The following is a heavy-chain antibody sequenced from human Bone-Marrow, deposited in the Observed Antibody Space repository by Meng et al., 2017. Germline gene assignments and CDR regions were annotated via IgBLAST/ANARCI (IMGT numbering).Heavy chain of an antibody. Sequence: SETLSLTCAVYGGSFSGYYWSWIRQPPGKGLEWIGEINHSGSTNYNPSLKSRVTISVDTSKNQFSLKLSSVTAADTAVYCCARGVRGVKTFDYWGQGTLVTVSS. V-gene: IGHV4-34*01. D-gene: IGHD3-10*01. CDR3: ARGVRGVKTFDY. CDR1: GGSFSGYY. CDR2: INHSGST. J-gene: IGHJ4*03.